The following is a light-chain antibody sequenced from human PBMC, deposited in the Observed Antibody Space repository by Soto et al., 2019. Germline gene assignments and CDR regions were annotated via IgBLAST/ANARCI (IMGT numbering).Light chain of an antibody. CDR3: QQYSSYPYT. CDR1: QSISIW. V-gene: IGKV1-5*03. CDR2: KAS. J-gene: IGKJ2*01. Sequence: DIQMTPSPSTLSASVGDRVTITCRASQSISIWLAWYQQKPGTAPKLLIYKASSLQSGVPSRFSGSGSGTEFTLSISSLQPDDFATYYCQQYSSYPYTFGQGTKLEIK.